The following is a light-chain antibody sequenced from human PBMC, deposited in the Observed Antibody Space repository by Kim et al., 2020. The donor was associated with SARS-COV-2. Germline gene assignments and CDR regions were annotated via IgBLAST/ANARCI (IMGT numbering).Light chain of an antibody. Sequence: VSWYQQHPGKAPKLIIYEVTKRPSGLSNCFSGSKSGNTASLTISALQAEDEADYFCSSYSSNTTSALFLFAAGTKVTVL. CDR3: SSYSSNTTSALFL. J-gene: IGLJ1*01. CDR2: EVT. V-gene: IGLV2-14*01.